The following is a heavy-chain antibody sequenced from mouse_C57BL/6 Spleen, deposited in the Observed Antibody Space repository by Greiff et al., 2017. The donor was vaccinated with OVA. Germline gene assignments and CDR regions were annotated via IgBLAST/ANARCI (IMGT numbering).Heavy chain of an antibody. CDR2: IWSGGST. Sequence: QVQLKESGPGLVQPSQSLSITCTVSGFSLTSYGVHWVRQPPGKGLEWLGVIWSGGSTDYNAAFISRLSISKDNSKSQVFFKMNSLQADDTAIYYCAKGNYGSSFYAMDYWGQGTSVTVSS. J-gene: IGHJ4*01. CDR3: AKGNYGSSFYAMDY. CDR1: GFSLTSYG. V-gene: IGHV2-4*01. D-gene: IGHD1-3*01.